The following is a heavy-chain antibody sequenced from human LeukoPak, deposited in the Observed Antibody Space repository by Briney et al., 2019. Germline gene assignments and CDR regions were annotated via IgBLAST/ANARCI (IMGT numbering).Heavy chain of an antibody. CDR1: GFTFGSYA. J-gene: IGHJ4*02. V-gene: IGHV3-23*01. Sequence: GGSLRLSCAASGFTFGSYAMSWVRQSPGKGLEWVSAISGSGGSTYYADSVKGRFTISRDNSKNTLYLQMNSLRAEDTAVYYCAKDLRGNPLDYFDYWGQGTLVTVSS. CDR3: AKDLRGNPLDYFDY. D-gene: IGHD3-16*01. CDR2: ISGSGGST.